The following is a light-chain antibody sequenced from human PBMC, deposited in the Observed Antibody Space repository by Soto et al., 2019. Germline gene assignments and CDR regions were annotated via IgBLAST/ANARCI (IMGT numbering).Light chain of an antibody. Sequence: EIVMTQSPATLSVSPGERATLSCRASQSVNSKLAWYQQKPGQAPRLLIHDASTRATGIPIRFSGSGSGTEFTLTISSLQSEDFAVYCWQQYNTWPLGFGGGNKVEIK. V-gene: IGKV3-15*01. CDR1: QSVNSK. J-gene: IGKJ4*01. CDR2: DAS. CDR3: QQYNTWPLG.